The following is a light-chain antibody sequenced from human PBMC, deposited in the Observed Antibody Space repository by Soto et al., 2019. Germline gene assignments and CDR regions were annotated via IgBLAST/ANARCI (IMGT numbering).Light chain of an antibody. CDR1: QSISSY. Sequence: EIEMTQTPSSLSASVGDRVTITCRASQSISSYLNWYQQKPGKAPKLLIYAASSLQSGVPSRFSGSGSGTDFTLTISSLQPEDFATYYCQQSYSTPPIPFGQVT. J-gene: IGKJ5*01. CDR3: QQSYSTPPIP. CDR2: AAS. V-gene: IGKV1-39*01.